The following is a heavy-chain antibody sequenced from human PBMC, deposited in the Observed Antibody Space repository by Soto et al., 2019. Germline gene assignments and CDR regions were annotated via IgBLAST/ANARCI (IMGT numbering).Heavy chain of an antibody. CDR2: IIPIFGTA. V-gene: IGHV1-69*01. J-gene: IGHJ4*02. Sequence: QVQLVQSGAEVKKPGSSVKVSCKASGGTFSSYAINWVRQAPGQGLEWMGGIIPIFGTANYAQKFQGRVTITADESTSTAYRELSSLRSEDTAVYYCSRGAQDRSGADIYFDYWGQGPLVTVSS. CDR1: GGTFSSYA. CDR3: SRGAQDRSGADIYFDY. D-gene: IGHD2-15*01.